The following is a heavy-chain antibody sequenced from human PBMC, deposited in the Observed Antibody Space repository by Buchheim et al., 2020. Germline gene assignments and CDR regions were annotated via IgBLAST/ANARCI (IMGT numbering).Heavy chain of an antibody. CDR1: GYTFTSYD. V-gene: IGHV1-8*01. CDR2: MNPNSGNT. Sequence: QVQLVQSGAEVKKPGASVKVSCKASGYTFTSYDINWVRQATGQGLEWMGWMNPNSGNTGYAQKFQGRVTMTRNTSISTAYLELSSPRSEDTAVYYCARVPVVPAAWGYYYYGMDVWGQGTT. J-gene: IGHJ6*02. D-gene: IGHD2-2*01. CDR3: ARVPVVPAAWGYYYYGMDV.